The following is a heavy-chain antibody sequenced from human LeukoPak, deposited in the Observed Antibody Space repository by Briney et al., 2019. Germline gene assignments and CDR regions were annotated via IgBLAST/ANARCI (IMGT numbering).Heavy chain of an antibody. CDR2: IKQDGSEK. D-gene: IGHD5/OR15-5a*01. CDR1: GFIFSNFW. CDR3: ARDCRLRSSRYSYYYIDV. V-gene: IGHV3-7*01. Sequence: HPGGSLRLSCASSGFIFSNFWMNWVRQAPGKGLEWVANIKQDGSEKYYVDSVKGRFTISGDNAKNSLYLQMNSLRAEDTAVYYCARDCRLRSSRYSYYYIDVWGKGTTVTVSS. J-gene: IGHJ6*03.